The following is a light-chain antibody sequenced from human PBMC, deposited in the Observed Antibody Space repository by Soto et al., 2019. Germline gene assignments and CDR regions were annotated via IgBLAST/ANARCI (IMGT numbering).Light chain of an antibody. CDR3: CSYGGSSTYVV. J-gene: IGLJ2*01. CDR2: EGT. V-gene: IGLV2-23*01. Sequence: QSALTQPASVYGSPEQSITISCTGTSRDIGSYNLVSWYQHHPGKAPKLIIYEGTKRPSGISNRFSGSKSGNTASLTISGLQAEDEADYYCCSYGGSSTYVVFGGGTKVTVL. CDR1: SRDIGSYNL.